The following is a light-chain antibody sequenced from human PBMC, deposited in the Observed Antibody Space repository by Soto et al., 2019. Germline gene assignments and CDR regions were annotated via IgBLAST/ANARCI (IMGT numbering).Light chain of an antibody. CDR2: AAS. Sequence: DIQLTQSTSFLSASVGDIVTITCRASQGFSIYLAWYQQKSGQAPQLLIYAASTLQSSGPTRFRGSGSGTDFALTISSMQHEDFATYYSQQLNSYPLTFGQGTRL. CDR3: QQLNSYPLT. V-gene: IGKV1-9*01. CDR1: QGFSIY. J-gene: IGKJ5*01.